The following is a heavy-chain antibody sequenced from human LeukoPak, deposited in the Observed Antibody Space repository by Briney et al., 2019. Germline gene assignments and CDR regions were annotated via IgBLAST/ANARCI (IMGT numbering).Heavy chain of an antibody. CDR1: GGSISSSSYY. CDR3: ARGNHDYSNYSPYYFDY. V-gene: IGHV4-39*07. D-gene: IGHD4-11*01. Sequence: SETLSLTCTVSGGSISSSSYYWGWIRQPPGKGLEWIGSIYYSGNTYYNPSLKSRITISVDTSKNQFSLKLSSVTAADTAVYYCARGNHDYSNYSPYYFDYWGQGTLVTVSS. J-gene: IGHJ4*02. CDR2: IYYSGNT.